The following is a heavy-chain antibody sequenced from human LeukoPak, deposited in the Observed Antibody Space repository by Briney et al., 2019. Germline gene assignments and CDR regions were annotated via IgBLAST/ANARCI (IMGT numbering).Heavy chain of an antibody. CDR3: ARARAYYDILTGYESELDFDY. J-gene: IGHJ4*02. CDR2: INHSGST. Sequence: SETLSLTCAVYGGSFSGYYWSWIRQPPGKGLEWIGEINHSGSTNYNPSLKSRVTISVDTSKNQFSLKLSSVTAADTAVYYCARARAYYDILTGYESELDFDYWGQGTLVTVSS. D-gene: IGHD3-9*01. CDR1: GGSFSGYY. V-gene: IGHV4-34*01.